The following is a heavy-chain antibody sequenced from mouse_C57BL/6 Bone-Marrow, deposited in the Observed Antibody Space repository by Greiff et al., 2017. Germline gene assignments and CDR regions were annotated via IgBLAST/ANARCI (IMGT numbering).Heavy chain of an antibody. J-gene: IGHJ4*01. CDR1: GFTFSSYA. V-gene: IGHV5-4*03. CDR3: AL. CDR2: ISDGGSYT. Sequence: EVKLEESGGGLVKPGGSLKLSCAASGFTFSSYAMSWVRQPPEKRLEWVATISDGGSYTYYPAPVKGRFTISRDNAKNNLYLQMSHLKSEDTAMYYCALRGQGTSVTVSS.